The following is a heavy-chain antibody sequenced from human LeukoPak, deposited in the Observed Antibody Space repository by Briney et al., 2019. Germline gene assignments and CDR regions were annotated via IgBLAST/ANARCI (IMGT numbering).Heavy chain of an antibody. CDR2: INHSGNT. J-gene: IGHJ5*01. CDR1: GESFSGYY. D-gene: IGHD5-18*01. CDR3: ARAKEYGYNYGPGFGFDP. V-gene: IGHV4-34*01. Sequence: SETLSLTCAVYGESFSGYYWSWIRQPPGKGLEWIGEINHSGNTNYNPSLKSRVTISVDTSKSQISLKVTSVTAADTAVYYCARAKEYGYNYGPGFGFDPWGQGTPVTVSS.